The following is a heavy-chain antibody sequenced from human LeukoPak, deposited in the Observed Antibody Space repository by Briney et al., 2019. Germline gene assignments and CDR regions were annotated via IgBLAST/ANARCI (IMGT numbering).Heavy chain of an antibody. D-gene: IGHD6-13*01. V-gene: IGHV5-51*01. CDR1: GYSFTSYW. CDR3: ARHQQQPNAFDI. J-gene: IGHJ3*02. Sequence: GESLKISCKGSGYSFTSYWTGWVRQMPGKGLEWMGIIYPGDSDTRYRPSFQGQVTISANKSISTAYLQWSSLKASDTAMYYCARHQQQPNAFDIWGQGTMVTVSS. CDR2: IYPGDSDT.